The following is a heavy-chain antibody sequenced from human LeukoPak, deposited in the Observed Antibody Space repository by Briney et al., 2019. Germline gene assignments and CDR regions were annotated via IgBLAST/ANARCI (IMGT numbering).Heavy chain of an antibody. V-gene: IGHV1-69*13. Sequence: ASVKVSCKASGGTFSSYAISWVRQAPGQGLEWMGGIIPIFGTANYAQKFQGRVTITADESTSTAYMELSSLRSDDTAVYYCARVWGSGWYELFDYWGQGTLVTVSS. J-gene: IGHJ4*02. CDR3: ARVWGSGWYELFDY. D-gene: IGHD6-19*01. CDR1: GGTFSSYA. CDR2: IIPIFGTA.